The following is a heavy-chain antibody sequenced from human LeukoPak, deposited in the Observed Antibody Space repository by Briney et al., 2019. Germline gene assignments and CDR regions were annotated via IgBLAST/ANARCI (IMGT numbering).Heavy chain of an antibody. CDR3: AGGGLRYFDWSYYFDY. CDR1: GFNFRAYW. J-gene: IGHJ4*02. V-gene: IGHV3-7*04. D-gene: IGHD3-9*01. CDR2: IHQHGSKE. Sequence: PGGSLRLSCTTSGFNFRAYWMGWVRQAPGKGLEWVANIHQHGSKENYVDSVKGRFTISRDNAKNSVFLQMNSLRAEDTAVYYCAGGGLRYFDWSYYFDYWGQGTLVTVSS.